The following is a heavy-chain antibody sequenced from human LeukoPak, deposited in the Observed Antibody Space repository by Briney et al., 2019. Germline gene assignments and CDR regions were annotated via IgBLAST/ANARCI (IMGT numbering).Heavy chain of an antibody. D-gene: IGHD3-10*01. CDR1: GGTFSSYA. J-gene: IGHJ6*02. CDR2: IIPIFGTA. V-gene: IGHV1-69*13. Sequence: ASVKVSCKASGGTFSSYAISWVRQAPGQGLEWMGGIIPIFGTANYAQKFQGRVTITADESTSTAYMELSSLRSEDTAVYYCARDLYYGSGSYYRILTGYYYGMDVWGQGTTVTVSS. CDR3: ARDLYYGSGSYYRILTGYYYGMDV.